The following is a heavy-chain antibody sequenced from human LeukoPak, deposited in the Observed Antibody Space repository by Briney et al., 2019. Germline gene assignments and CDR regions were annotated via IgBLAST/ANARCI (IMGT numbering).Heavy chain of an antibody. CDR1: GGTFSSYA. Sequence: ASVKVSCKASGGTFSSYAISWVRQAPGQGLEWVGGIIPIFGTANYAQKFQGRVTITADESTSTAYMELSSLRSENTAEYYCARHTIFGVVPFDYWGQGTLVTVSS. J-gene: IGHJ4*02. V-gene: IGHV1-69*13. CDR2: IIPIFGTA. D-gene: IGHD3-3*01. CDR3: ARHTIFGVVPFDY.